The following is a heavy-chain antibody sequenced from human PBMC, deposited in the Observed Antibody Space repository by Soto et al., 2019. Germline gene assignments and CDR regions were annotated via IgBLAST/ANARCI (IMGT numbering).Heavy chain of an antibody. CDR3: AKDGSHTFDY. V-gene: IGHV3-30*18. D-gene: IGHD1-26*01. Sequence: QVQLVESGGGVVQPGRSLRLSCAACGFTFSHYAMHWVRQAPGKGLEWVALMSYDGSNEYYADSVKGRFTISRDTSKTPLYMQMNSLTAEDTAVYYCAKDGSHTFDYCGQGTLVTVYS. J-gene: IGHJ4*02. CDR1: GFTFSHYA. CDR2: MSYDGSNE.